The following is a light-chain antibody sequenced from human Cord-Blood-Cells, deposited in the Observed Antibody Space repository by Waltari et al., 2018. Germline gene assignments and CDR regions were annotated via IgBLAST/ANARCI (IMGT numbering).Light chain of an antibody. Sequence: QSALTQPASVSGSPGQSITLSCTGTRSDVGGYNYVTSYQQHPGKAPKLMIYDVSNRPSGVSNRFSGSKSGNTASLTISGLQAEDEADYYCSSYTSSSTLYVFGTGTKVTVL. J-gene: IGLJ1*01. CDR1: RSDVGGYNY. V-gene: IGLV2-14*01. CDR3: SSYTSSSTLYV. CDR2: DVS.